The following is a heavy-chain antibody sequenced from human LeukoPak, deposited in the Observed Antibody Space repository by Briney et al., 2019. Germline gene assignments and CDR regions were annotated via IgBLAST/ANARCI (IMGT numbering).Heavy chain of an antibody. D-gene: IGHD3-10*01. CDR1: GFTFSSYW. J-gene: IGHJ4*02. Sequence: GGSLRLSCATSGFTFSSYWMSWVRQAPGKGLEWVANIKQDGREIYYVDSVKGRFTISRDNAKNSLYLQMNSLRVEDTAVYYCVRDHYYGSGSYPLYWGQGALVTVSS. CDR2: IKQDGREI. CDR3: VRDHYYGSGSYPLY. V-gene: IGHV3-7*04.